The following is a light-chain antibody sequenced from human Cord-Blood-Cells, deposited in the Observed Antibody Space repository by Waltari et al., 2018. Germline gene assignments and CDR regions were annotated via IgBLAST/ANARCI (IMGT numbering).Light chain of an antibody. CDR3: QQYDNLP. V-gene: IGKV1-33*01. Sequence: IQMTQSPSSLSASVGDRVTITCQASQDISNYLNWYQQKPGKAPKLLIYDASNLETGVPSRFSGSGSVTDFTFTISSLQPEDIATYYCQQYDNLPFGQGTKLEIK. CDR2: DAS. CDR1: QDISNY. J-gene: IGKJ2*01.